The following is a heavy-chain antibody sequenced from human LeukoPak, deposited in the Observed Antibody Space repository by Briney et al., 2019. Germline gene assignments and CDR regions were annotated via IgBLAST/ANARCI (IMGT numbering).Heavy chain of an antibody. CDR1: GFTFSRHS. J-gene: IGHJ4*02. D-gene: IGHD2-15*01. Sequence: GGSLRLSCAASGFTFSRHSMNWVRQAPGKGLEWVSSISSGGSYIYYGDSVKGRFTISRDNAQNSLYLQMNSLRAEDTAVYYCAKCIGGSCYQSDDFWGQGTLVTVSS. CDR2: ISSGGSYI. V-gene: IGHV3-21*01. CDR3: AKCIGGSCYQSDDF.